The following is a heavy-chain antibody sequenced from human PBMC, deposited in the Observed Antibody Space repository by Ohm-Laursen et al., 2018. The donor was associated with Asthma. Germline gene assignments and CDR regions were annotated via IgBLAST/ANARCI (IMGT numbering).Heavy chain of an antibody. J-gene: IGHJ5*02. V-gene: IGHV1-69*13. Sequence: VKISCNASGGTFSSYAISWVRQAPGQGLEWMGRIIPIFGTANYAQKFQGRVTITADESTSTAYMELSSLRSEDTAVYYCARVTRVGYYLNWFDPWGQGTLVTVSS. CDR1: GGTFSSYA. D-gene: IGHD3-10*01. CDR3: ARVTRVGYYLNWFDP. CDR2: IIPIFGTA.